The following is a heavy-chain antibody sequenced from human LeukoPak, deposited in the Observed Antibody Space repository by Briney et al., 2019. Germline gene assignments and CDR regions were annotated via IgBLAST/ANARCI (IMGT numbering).Heavy chain of an antibody. D-gene: IGHD3-22*01. CDR1: RYTFTGHY. CDR3: ATIPSNYYDSSGYDDY. CDR2: INPNSGGT. Sequence: ASVKVSCKGSRYTFTGHYMHWVRQAPGQGLEWMGRINPNSGGTNYAQKFLGRVTMTRDTSISTAYMELSRLRSGDTAVYYCATIPSNYYDSSGYDDYWGQGTLVTVSS. V-gene: IGHV1-2*06. J-gene: IGHJ4*02.